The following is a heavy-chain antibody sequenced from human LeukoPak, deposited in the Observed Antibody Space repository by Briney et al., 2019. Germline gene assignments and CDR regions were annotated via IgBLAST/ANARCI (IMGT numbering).Heavy chain of an antibody. CDR1: GFTFSSYA. CDR2: IGGSGGST. D-gene: IGHD2-15*01. CDR3: ARDTGLSGYYYYYMDV. V-gene: IGHV3-23*01. Sequence: PGGSLRLSCAASGFTFSSYAMSWVRQAPGKGLEWVSAIGGSGGSTYYADSVKGRFTISRDNSKNTPYLQMNSLRAEDTAVYYCARDTGLSGYYYYYMDVWGKGTTVTVSS. J-gene: IGHJ6*03.